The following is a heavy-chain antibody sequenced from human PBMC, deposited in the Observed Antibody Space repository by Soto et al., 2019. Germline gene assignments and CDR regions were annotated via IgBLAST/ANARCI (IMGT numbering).Heavy chain of an antibody. CDR2: IYYSGST. V-gene: IGHV4-59*01. D-gene: IGHD3-22*01. J-gene: IGHJ1*01. CDR1: GGSISSYY. CDR3: ARGGSMIVVGAEYFQH. Sequence: SETLSLTCTVSGGSISSYYWSWIRQPPGKGLEWIGYIYYSGSTNYNPSLKSRVTISVDTSKNQFSLKLSSVTAADTAVYYCARGGSMIVVGAEYFQHWGQGTLVTVSS.